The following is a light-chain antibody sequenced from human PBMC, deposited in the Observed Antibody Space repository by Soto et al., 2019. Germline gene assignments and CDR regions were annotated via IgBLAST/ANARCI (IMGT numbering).Light chain of an antibody. CDR2: AAS. V-gene: IGKV1-27*01. CDR3: KKYNSAPQT. CDR1: QGISNY. J-gene: IGKJ3*01. Sequence: DIQMTQSPSSLSASVGDRVTITCRASQGISNYLAWYQQKPGKVPKLLIYAASALQSGVPSRFSGSGSGTDFTLNISSLQHEDVATYYCKKYNSAPQTFGPGPKVDI.